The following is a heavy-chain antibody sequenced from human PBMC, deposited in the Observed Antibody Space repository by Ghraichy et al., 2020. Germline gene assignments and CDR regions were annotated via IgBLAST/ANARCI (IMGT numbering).Heavy chain of an antibody. CDR2: IFSNDEK. Sequence: SGPTLVKPTETLTLTCTVSGFSLSNARMGVSWIRQPPGKALEWLAHIFSNDEKSYSTSLKSRLTISKDTSKSQVVLTITNMDPVDTATYYCARIPRTTYWFDPWGQGTLVTVSS. CDR3: ARIPRTTYWFDP. D-gene: IGHD1-7*01. V-gene: IGHV2-26*01. CDR1: GFSLSNARMG. J-gene: IGHJ5*02.